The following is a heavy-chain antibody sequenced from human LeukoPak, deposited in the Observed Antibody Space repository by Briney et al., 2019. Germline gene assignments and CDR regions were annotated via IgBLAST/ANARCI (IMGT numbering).Heavy chain of an antibody. J-gene: IGHJ6*02. CDR1: GYTFTSYG. CDR3: ARVYEDRIAARPPYYYYYGMDV. CDR2: IIPILGIA. V-gene: IGHV1-69*04. Sequence: SVKVSCKASGYTFTSYGISWVRQAPGQGLEWMGRIIPILGIANYAQKFQGRVTITADKSTSTAYMELSSLRSEDTAVYYCARVYEDRIAARPPYYYYYGMDVWGQGTTVTVSS. D-gene: IGHD6-6*01.